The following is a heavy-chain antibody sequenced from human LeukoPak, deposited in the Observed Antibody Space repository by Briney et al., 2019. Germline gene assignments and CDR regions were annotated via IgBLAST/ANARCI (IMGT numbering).Heavy chain of an antibody. CDR1: GDSINYYY. CDR3: ARKGGHFDY. D-gene: IGHD2-15*01. V-gene: IGHV4-59*01. J-gene: IGHJ4*02. Sequence: PSETLSLTCTVSGDSINYYYWSWIRQSPGKGLEWIGYVYCNGSAKYNPSLKSRVTISVDMSKNQFSLKVSSVTAADTAIYYCARKGGHFDYWGQGTLVTVSS. CDR2: VYCNGSA.